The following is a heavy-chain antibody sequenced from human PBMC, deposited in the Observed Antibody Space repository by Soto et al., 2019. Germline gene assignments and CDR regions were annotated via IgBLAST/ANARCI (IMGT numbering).Heavy chain of an antibody. V-gene: IGHV4-59*01. J-gene: IGHJ3*02. D-gene: IGHD5-12*01. CDR1: GGSISSYY. CDR3: ARDKGDSGCFGALDI. Sequence: SETLSLTCTVSGGSISSYYWSWIRQPPGKGLEWIGYIYYSGSTNYNPSLKSRVTISVDTSKNQFSLKLSSVTAADTAVYYCARDKGDSGCFGALDIWGQGTMVTVSS. CDR2: IYYSGST.